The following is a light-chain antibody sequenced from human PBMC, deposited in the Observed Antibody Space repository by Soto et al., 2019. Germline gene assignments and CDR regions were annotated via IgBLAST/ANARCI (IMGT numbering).Light chain of an antibody. V-gene: IGKV1-5*03. CDR3: QQYNTYSRT. Sequence: DIQMTQSPSTLSASVGDRVTITCRASQSISSWLAWYQQKPGKAPNLLIYKASSLQGGAPSRFSGSGSGTDFTLTISSLQPDDFATYYRQQYNTYSRTFGQGTKV. J-gene: IGKJ1*01. CDR2: KAS. CDR1: QSISSW.